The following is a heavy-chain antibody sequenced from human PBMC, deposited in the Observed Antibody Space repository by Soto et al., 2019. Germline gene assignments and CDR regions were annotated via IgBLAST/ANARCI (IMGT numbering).Heavy chain of an antibody. D-gene: IGHD3-9*01. V-gene: IGHV1-69*12. CDR2: IIPIFGTA. J-gene: IGHJ4*02. CDR1: GGTFSSYA. Sequence: QVQLVQSGAEVKKPGSSVKVSCKASGGTFSSYAISWVRQAPGQGLEWMGGIIPIFGTANYAQKFQGRVTITADESTSTGYMGASSLRSEDPDVYYFAREGGTGSTLEYWGQGTLVTVSS. CDR3: AREGGTGSTLEY.